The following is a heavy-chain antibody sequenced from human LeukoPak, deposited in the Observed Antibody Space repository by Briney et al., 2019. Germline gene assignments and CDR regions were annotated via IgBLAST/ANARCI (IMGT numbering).Heavy chain of an antibody. CDR3: TTGKQHTIAY. CDR1: GFTFSNAW. J-gene: IGHJ4*02. D-gene: IGHD5-18*01. CDR2: IKSETDGGTT. Sequence: GGSLRLSCAASGFTFSNAWMNWVRQAPGKGLEWVGRIKSETDGGTTDYAAPVKGRFTISRDDSKNTLYLQMNSLKTEDTAMYYCTTGKQHTIAYWGQGTLVTVSS. V-gene: IGHV3-15*07.